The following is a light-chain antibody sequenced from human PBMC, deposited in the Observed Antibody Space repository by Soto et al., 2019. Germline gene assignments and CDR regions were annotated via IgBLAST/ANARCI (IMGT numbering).Light chain of an antibody. CDR3: QQYNNWPGT. CDR1: QSVSST. Sequence: EIVMTQSPATLSVSPGERATLSCRASQSVSSTLAWYQQKPGQAPRLLIYGASTRATGIPARFSGSGSGTEFTLTISSVQSEDFAVYYCQQYNNWPGTFGQGTKVEIK. J-gene: IGKJ1*01. CDR2: GAS. V-gene: IGKV3-15*01.